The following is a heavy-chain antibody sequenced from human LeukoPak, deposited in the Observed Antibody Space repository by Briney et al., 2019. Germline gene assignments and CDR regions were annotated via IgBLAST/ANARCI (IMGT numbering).Heavy chain of an antibody. CDR3: SRASCIRPSGYSDY. CDR1: GASISSHY. V-gene: IGHV4-4*07. J-gene: IGHJ4*02. CDR2: IYTSGST. Sequence: NPSETLSLTCSVSGASISSHYWGSIRQPAGKGLEWIGRIYTSGSTNYNPSLKSRVTISVDKSKNQFSLKLSSVNAADTAVYYCSRASCIRPSGYSDYCGQGTLVTVSS. D-gene: IGHD2-15*01.